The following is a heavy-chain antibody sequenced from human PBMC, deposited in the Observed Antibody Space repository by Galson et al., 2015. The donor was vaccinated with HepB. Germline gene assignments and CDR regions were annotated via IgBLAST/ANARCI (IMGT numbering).Heavy chain of an antibody. CDR1: GFTFDDYA. D-gene: IGHD3-22*01. Sequence: SLRLSCAASGFTFDDYAMHWVRQAPGKGLQWVSGISWNSETIGYADSVKGRFTISRDNAKNSLYLQMGSLRPEDTALYYCAKVEAYYYDSSGYYDGAFDMWGQGTTVTVSS. CDR2: ISWNSETI. V-gene: IGHV3-9*01. J-gene: IGHJ3*02. CDR3: AKVEAYYYDSSGYYDGAFDM.